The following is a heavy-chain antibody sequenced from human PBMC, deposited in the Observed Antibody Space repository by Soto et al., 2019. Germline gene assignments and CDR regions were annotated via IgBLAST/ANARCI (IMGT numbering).Heavy chain of an antibody. CDR1: GFTFDDYA. CDR3: AKSGLAARPYYYYYYMDV. V-gene: IGHV3-9*01. Sequence: EVQLVESGGGLVQPGRSLRLSCAASGFTFDDYAMHWVRQAPGKGLEWVSGISWNSGSIGYADSVKGRFTIARDNDKNSLSLQMNSMRAEDTALYYCAKSGLAARPYYYYYYMDVWGKGTTVTVSS. J-gene: IGHJ6*03. D-gene: IGHD6-6*01. CDR2: ISWNSGSI.